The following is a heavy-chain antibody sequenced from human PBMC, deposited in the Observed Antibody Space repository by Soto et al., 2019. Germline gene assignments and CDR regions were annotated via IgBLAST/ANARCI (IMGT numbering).Heavy chain of an antibody. CDR1: GGTFSSYA. CDR2: IIPIFGTA. V-gene: IGHV1-69*13. D-gene: IGHD1-20*01. Sequence: VASVKVSCKASGGTFSSYAISWVRQAPGQGLEWMGGIIPIFGTANYAQKFQGRVTITADESTSTAYMELSSLRSEDTAVYYCARDNGERRAYNWNDADDYWGQGTLVTVSS. J-gene: IGHJ4*02. CDR3: ARDNGERRAYNWNDADDY.